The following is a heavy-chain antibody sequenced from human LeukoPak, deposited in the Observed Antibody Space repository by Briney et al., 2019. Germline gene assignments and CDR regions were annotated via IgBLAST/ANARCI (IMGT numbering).Heavy chain of an antibody. CDR1: GFTFSSYS. CDR3: ARDYIWACDY. J-gene: IGHJ4*02. D-gene: IGHD3-10*01. V-gene: IGHV3-48*02. CDR2: ISSTSSTI. Sequence: PGGSLRLSCAASGFTFSSYSMNWVRQAPGKGLEWVSYISSTSSTIYYADSVKGRFTISRDNAKNSLFLQMNSLRDDDTAVYFCARDYIWACDYWGQGTLVTVSS.